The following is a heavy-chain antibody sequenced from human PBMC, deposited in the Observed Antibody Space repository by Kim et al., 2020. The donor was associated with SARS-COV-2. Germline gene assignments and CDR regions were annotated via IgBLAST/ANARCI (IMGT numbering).Heavy chain of an antibody. CDR1: GGTFSSYA. CDR3: ARVPFYDILSPGGMDV. D-gene: IGHD3-9*01. J-gene: IGHJ6*02. Sequence: SVKVSCKASGGTFSSYAISWVRQAPGQGLEWMGRIIPILGIANYAQKFQGRVTITADKSTSTAYMELSSLRSEDTAVYYCARVPFYDILSPGGMDVWGQGTTVTVSS. V-gene: IGHV1-69*04. CDR2: IIPILGIA.